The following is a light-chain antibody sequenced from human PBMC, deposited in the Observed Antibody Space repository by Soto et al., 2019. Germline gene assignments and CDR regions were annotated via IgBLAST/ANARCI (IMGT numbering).Light chain of an antibody. CDR3: QQYNNWPPLT. J-gene: IGKJ4*01. CDR2: GAS. Sequence: EIVLTPSPATLSLSPGERATLSCRASQSVSSNVAWYQQKPGQAPRLLIYGASTRATGIPARFSGSGSGTEFTLTISSLQSEDFAVYYCQQYNNWPPLTFGGGTKVDIK. V-gene: IGKV3-15*01. CDR1: QSVSSN.